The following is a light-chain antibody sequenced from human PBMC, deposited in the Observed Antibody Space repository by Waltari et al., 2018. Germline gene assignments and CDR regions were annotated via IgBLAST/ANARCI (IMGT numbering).Light chain of an antibody. Sequence: DIQMTQSPSSLSASVGDRVTITCRASQSISSYLNWYQQKPGKAPELLIYAALSLQSAVPSRFSGRRSGTDFTLTISSLQPEYVATYYWQQSHSTPHNFGPGTKVDIK. V-gene: IGKV1-39*01. CDR2: AAL. J-gene: IGKJ3*01. CDR3: QQSHSTPHN. CDR1: QSISSY.